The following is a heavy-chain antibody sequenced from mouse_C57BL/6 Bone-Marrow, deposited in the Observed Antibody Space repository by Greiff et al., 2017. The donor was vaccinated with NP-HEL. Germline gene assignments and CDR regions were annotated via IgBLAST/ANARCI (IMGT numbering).Heavy chain of an antibody. V-gene: IGHV5-6*01. J-gene: IGHJ2*01. CDR2: ISSGGSYT. Sequence: EVQVVESGGDLVKPGGSLKLSCAASGFTFSSYGMSWVRQTPDKRLEWVATISSGGSYTYYPDSVKGRFTISRDNAKNTLYLQMGSLKAEDTAMYYCARHADYWGQGTTLTVSS. CDR1: GFTFSSYG. CDR3: ARHADY.